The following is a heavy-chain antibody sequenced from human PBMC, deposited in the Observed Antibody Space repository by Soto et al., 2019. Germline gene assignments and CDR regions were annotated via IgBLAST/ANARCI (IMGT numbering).Heavy chain of an antibody. CDR2: IWYDGSNK. V-gene: IGHV3-33*01. J-gene: IGHJ3*02. CDR3: ARARLGAFDI. Sequence: PGGSLRLSCAASGFTFSSYGMHWVRQAPGKGLEWVAVIWYDGSNKYYADSVKGRFTISRDNAKNSLYLQMNSLRAEDTAVYYCARARLGAFDIWGQGTMVTVSS. D-gene: IGHD6-6*01. CDR1: GFTFSSYG.